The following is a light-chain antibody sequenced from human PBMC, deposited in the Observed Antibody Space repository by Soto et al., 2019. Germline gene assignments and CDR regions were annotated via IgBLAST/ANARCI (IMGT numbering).Light chain of an antibody. J-gene: IGKJ4*01. CDR2: AAS. V-gene: IGKV3D-15*01. CDR3: QHRAGWPPALT. Sequence: RVMTQSPDTLSVSPGERATLSCRASETVRSNLAWYQQKPGQAPRLLIYAASTRATGIPARFSGSGSGTDFTLTISSLEPEDFAVYFCQHRAGWPPALTFGGGTKVDIK. CDR1: ETVRSN.